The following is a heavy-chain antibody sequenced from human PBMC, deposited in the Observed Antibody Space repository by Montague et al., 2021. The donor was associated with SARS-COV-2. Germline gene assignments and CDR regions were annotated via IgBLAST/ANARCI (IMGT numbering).Heavy chain of an antibody. CDR3: ATLGYSSSWADYYYYVKDV. Sequence: SETLSLTCAVYGGSFSGYYWGWIRQPPGKGLEWIGEINHSGSTNYNPSLKSRVTISVDTSKNQFPLKLSSVTAADTAVYYCATLGYSSSWADYYYYVKDVWGQGTTVTVSS. J-gene: IGHJ6*02. D-gene: IGHD6-13*01. V-gene: IGHV4-34*01. CDR2: INHSGST. CDR1: GGSFSGYY.